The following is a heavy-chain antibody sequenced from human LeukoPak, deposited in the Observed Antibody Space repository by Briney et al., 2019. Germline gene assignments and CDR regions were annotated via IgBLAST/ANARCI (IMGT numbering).Heavy chain of an antibody. CDR3: ARAPPRGDSNSWYYFDY. J-gene: IGHJ4*02. Sequence: ASVKVSCKASGYTFTSYALHWVRQAPGQSLEWMGWSSAGNGNTKYSQEFQGRVTITRDTSASTAYMELSSLTSEDTAVYYCARAPPRGDSNSWYYFDYWGQGTLVTVSS. CDR1: GYTFTSYA. D-gene: IGHD6-13*01. V-gene: IGHV1-3*02. CDR2: SSAGNGNT.